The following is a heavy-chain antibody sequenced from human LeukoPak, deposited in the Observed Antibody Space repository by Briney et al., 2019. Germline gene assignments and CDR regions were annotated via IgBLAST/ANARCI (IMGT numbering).Heavy chain of an antibody. V-gene: IGHV4-34*09. Sequence: PSETLSLTCAVYGGSFSGYYWSWIRQPPGKGPEWIGYIYYSGSTYYDPSLKSRVTISVDTSKNQFSLKLSSVTAADTAVYYCAGARDYGDYVFLFDYWGQGTLVTVSS. CDR1: GGSFSGYY. CDR2: IYYSGST. J-gene: IGHJ4*02. CDR3: AGARDYGDYVFLFDY. D-gene: IGHD4-17*01.